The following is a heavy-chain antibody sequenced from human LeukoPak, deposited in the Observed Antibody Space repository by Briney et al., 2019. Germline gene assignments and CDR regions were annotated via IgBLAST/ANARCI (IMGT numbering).Heavy chain of an antibody. CDR1: GYTFTSYD. CDR2: MNPNSGNT. D-gene: IGHD3-22*01. V-gene: IGHV1-8*01. Sequence: GASVKVSCKASGYTFTSYDINWVRQATGQGLEWMGWMNPNSGNTGYAQKFQGRVTMTRNTSISTAYMELSSLRSEDTAVYYCARVSRPMYYYDSXGYEFDYWGQGTLVTVSS. J-gene: IGHJ4*02. CDR3: ARVSRPMYYYDSXGYEFDY.